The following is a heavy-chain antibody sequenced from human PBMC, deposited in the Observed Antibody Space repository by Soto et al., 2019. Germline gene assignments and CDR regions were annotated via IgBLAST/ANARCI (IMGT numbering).Heavy chain of an antibody. CDR3: AKDRQGSCFDY. D-gene: IGHD1-26*01. J-gene: IGHJ4*02. Sequence: EVPLLESGGGLVQPGGSLRLSCAASGFTFSSYAMNWVRQAPGKGLEWVSTISGSGVSTYYADSVKGRFTISRDNSKNTLYLQMNSLRAEDTAVYYCAKDRQGSCFDYWGQGTLVTVSS. CDR1: GFTFSSYA. CDR2: ISGSGVST. V-gene: IGHV3-23*01.